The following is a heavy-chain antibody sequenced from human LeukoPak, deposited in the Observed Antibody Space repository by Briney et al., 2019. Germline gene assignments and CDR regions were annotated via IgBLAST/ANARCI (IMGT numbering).Heavy chain of an antibody. V-gene: IGHV3-21*01. Sequence: GGSLRLSCAASGFYFSTYNMNWVRQAPGKGLEWVSSISSSSSYIYYADSVKGRFTISRDNAKNSLYLQMNSLRAEDTAVYYCARDLEDIVVVPAGPEMHGMDVWGQGTTVTVSS. CDR1: GFYFSTYN. D-gene: IGHD2-2*01. CDR2: ISSSSSYI. J-gene: IGHJ6*02. CDR3: ARDLEDIVVVPAGPEMHGMDV.